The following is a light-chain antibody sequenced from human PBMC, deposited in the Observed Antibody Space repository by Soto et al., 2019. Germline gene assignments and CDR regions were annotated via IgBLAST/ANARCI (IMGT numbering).Light chain of an antibody. CDR1: QSVSSN. CDR3: QQDNNWPPWT. CDR2: GAS. Sequence: EIVMTQSPATLSVSPGERATLSCRASQSVSSNLAWYQQKPGQAPRLLIYGASTRATGIPARFSGSGSGTEFTRTIRSLQSGDVAVYYCQQDNNWPPWTFGQGTKVEIK. V-gene: IGKV3-15*01. J-gene: IGKJ1*01.